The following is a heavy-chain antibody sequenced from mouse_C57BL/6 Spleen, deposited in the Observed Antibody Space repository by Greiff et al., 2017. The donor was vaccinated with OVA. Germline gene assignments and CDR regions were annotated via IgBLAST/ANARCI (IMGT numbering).Heavy chain of an antibody. J-gene: IGHJ3*01. CDR1: GFTFSSYT. D-gene: IGHD2-3*01. CDR2: ISGGGGNT. CDR3: ARGYYEGFAY. V-gene: IGHV5-9*01. Sequence: EVKVVESGGGLVKPGGSLKLSCAASGFTFSSYTMSWVRQTPEKRLEWVATISGGGGNTYYPDSVKGRFTISRDNAKNTLYLQMSSLRSEDTALYYCARGYYEGFAYWGQGTLVTVSA.